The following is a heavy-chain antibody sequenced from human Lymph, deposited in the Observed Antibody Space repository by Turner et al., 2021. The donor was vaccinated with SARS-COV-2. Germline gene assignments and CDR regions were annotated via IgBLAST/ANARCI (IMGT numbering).Heavy chain of an antibody. V-gene: IGHV3-33*01. CDR3: ARDLRFGELPAADH. CDR2: IWYDGSNK. Sequence: QVQLVESGGGVVQPGRSLRLSCAASGFPFSSYGMHWVRRAPGKGLEWVAVIWYDGSNKYYADSVKGRFTISRDNSKNTLYLQMNSLSAEDTAVYYCARDLRFGELPAADHWGQGTLVTVSS. D-gene: IGHD3-10*01. J-gene: IGHJ4*02. CDR1: GFPFSSYG.